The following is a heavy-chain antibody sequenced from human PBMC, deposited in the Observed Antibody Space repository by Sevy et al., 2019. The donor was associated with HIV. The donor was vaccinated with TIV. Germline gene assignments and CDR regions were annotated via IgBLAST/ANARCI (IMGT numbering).Heavy chain of an antibody. CDR1: GFTFSSYS. Sequence: GGSLRLSCAVSGFTFSSYSMNWVRQAPGKGLEWVSFISTSGTYKYYADSVKGRFTISRDNAKNSLFLQMNSLRADDTAGYYCARDLNDYNNYMYSFDYWGQGTLVTVSS. CDR2: ISTSGTYK. CDR3: ARDLNDYNNYMYSFDY. V-gene: IGHV3-21*01. J-gene: IGHJ4*02. D-gene: IGHD4-4*01.